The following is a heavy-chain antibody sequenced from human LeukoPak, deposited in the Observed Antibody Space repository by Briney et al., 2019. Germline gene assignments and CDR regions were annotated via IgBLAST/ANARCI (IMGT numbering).Heavy chain of an antibody. CDR1: GGSISSYY. J-gene: IGHJ4*02. V-gene: IGHV4-59*01. Sequence: SETLSLTCTVSGGSISSYYWSWIRQPPGKGLEWIGYIYYSGSTNYNPSLKSRVTISVDTSKNQFSLKLSSVTAADTAVYYCARGHTAMVYFDYWGQGTLVTVSS. CDR2: IYYSGST. D-gene: IGHD5-18*01. CDR3: ARGHTAMVYFDY.